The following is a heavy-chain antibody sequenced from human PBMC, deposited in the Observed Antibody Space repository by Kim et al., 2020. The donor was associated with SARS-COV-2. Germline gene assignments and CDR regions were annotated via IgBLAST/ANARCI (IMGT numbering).Heavy chain of an antibody. CDR2: P. V-gene: IGHV7-4-1*02. CDR3: ARVDGGSDAVDI. J-gene: IGHJ3*02. Sequence: PKYAQSFTGRFVCSLDTSVSTAYLQISGLKAEDTAVYYCARVDGGSDAVDIWGQGTMVTVSS. D-gene: IGHD4-17*01.